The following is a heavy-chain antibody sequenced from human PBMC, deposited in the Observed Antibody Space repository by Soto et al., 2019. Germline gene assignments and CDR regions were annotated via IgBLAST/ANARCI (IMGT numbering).Heavy chain of an antibody. CDR2: IYYSGST. CDR1: GGSISSYY. D-gene: IGHD4-17*01. V-gene: IGHV4-59*01. J-gene: IGHJ4*02. CDR3: ARVRDGVYVDY. Sequence: SETLSLTCTVSGGSISSYYWSWIRQPPGKGLEWIGYIYYSGSTNYNPSLKSRVTISVDTSKNQFSLKLSSVTAADTAVYYCARVRDGVYVDYWGQGTLVTVSS.